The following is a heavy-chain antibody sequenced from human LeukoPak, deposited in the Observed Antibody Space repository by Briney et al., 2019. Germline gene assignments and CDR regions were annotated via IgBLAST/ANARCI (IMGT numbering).Heavy chain of an antibody. CDR3: ARQGFSARQMNWFDP. J-gene: IGHJ5*02. V-gene: IGHV5-51*01. Sequence: GESLKISCKGSGYSLSNYWIGWVRQMPGRGLEWMGFVYPGDSDTRYNPSFEGQVTISADKSITTVYLQWSSLKASDTAMYYCARQGFSARQMNWFDPWGQGTLVTVSS. CDR1: GYSLSNYW. D-gene: IGHD6-6*01. CDR2: VYPGDSDT.